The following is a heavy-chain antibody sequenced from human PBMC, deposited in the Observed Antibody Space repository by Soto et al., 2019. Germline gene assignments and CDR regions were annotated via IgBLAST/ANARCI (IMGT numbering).Heavy chain of an antibody. V-gene: IGHV3-7*03. CDR2: ITQDGSVK. D-gene: IGHD1-1*01. CDR3: ARLREAVTTFVY. Sequence: EVHLVESGGNLVQPGGSLRLSCEASGFALSPYWMSWVRQAPGKGLEWVAGITQDGSVKHYVDSVRGRFTISRDNAKNSLVLQMISLGAEDTAVYYCARLREAVTTFVYWGQGTPVTVFS. CDR1: GFALSPYW. J-gene: IGHJ4*02.